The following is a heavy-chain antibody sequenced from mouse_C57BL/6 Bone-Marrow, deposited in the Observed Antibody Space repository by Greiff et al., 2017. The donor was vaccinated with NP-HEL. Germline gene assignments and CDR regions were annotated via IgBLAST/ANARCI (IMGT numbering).Heavy chain of an antibody. CDR1: GFNIKDDY. J-gene: IGHJ1*03. CDR2: IDPENGDT. D-gene: IGHD1-1*01. CDR3: TYQITTFHGYFDV. V-gene: IGHV14-4*01. Sequence: VQLQQSGAELVRPGASVQLSCTASGFNIKDDYMHWVQQSPEQGLEWLGWIDPENGDTEYASQFQGKATITADTSSNTAYLQLSSLTSEDTAVYYCTYQITTFHGYFDVWGTGTTVTVSS.